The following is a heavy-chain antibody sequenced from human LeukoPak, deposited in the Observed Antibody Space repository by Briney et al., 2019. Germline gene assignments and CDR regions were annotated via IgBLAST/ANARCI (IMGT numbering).Heavy chain of an antibody. CDR2: INHSGST. J-gene: IGHJ5*02. D-gene: IGHD3-22*01. CDR3: ARGRRRGTSYYFLKWFDP. CDR1: GGSFSGYY. V-gene: IGHV4-34*01. Sequence: PSETLSLTCVVYGGSFSGYYWSWIRQPPGKGLEWIGEINHSGSTNYNPSLKSRVTISVDTSKNHFSLKLSSVTAADTAVYYCARGRRRGTSYYFLKWFDPWGQGTLVTVSA.